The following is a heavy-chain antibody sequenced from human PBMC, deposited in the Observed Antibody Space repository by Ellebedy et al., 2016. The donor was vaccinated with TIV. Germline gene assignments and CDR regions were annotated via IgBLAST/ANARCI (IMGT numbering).Heavy chain of an antibody. V-gene: IGHV1-46*02. CDR1: GYIFNNYH. J-gene: IGHJ4*02. CDR3: ARVKNADKAGVDY. CDR2: INPHGGST. Sequence: AASVKVSCKASGYIFNNYHMHWVRQAPGQGPEWMGIINPHGGSTGYAQQFQGRVTMTRDTSTSTVYMELSSLRSEDTAVYYCARVKNADKAGVDYWGQGTLVTVSS. D-gene: IGHD1-1*01.